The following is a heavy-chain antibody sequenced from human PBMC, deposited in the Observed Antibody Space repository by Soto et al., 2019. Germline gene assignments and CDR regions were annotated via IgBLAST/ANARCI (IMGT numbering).Heavy chain of an antibody. D-gene: IGHD3-3*01. CDR2: INAGSGDT. CDR1: GYTFTSYS. CDR3: ARVPITFFGVVITDWFDP. J-gene: IGHJ5*02. Sequence: GASVKVSCKASGYTFTSYSIHWVRQAPGQSLEWMGWINAGSGDTKYSERFQGRVTITTDTTASTAYMEMRSLRFEDTAVYYCARVPITFFGVVITDWFDPWGQGTRVTVSS. V-gene: IGHV1-3*01.